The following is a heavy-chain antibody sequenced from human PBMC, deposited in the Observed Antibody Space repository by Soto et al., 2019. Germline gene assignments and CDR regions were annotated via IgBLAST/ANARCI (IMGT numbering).Heavy chain of an antibody. J-gene: IGHJ3*02. CDR2: IYYSGST. Sequence: QLQLQESGPGLVKPSETLSLTCTVSGGSISSSSYYWGWIRQPPGKGLEWIGSIYYSGSTYYNPSLKSRATISVDTSKNQFSLKLSSVTAADTAVYYCARHYIVVVPAAIGPGAFDIWGQGTMVTVSS. CDR3: ARHYIVVVPAAIGPGAFDI. V-gene: IGHV4-39*01. CDR1: GGSISSSSYY. D-gene: IGHD2-2*01.